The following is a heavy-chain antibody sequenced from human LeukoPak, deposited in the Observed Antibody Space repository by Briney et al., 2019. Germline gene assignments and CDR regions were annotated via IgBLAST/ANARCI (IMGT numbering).Heavy chain of an antibody. J-gene: IGHJ4*02. Sequence: ASVKVSCKASGYTFTGYYTHWVRQAPGQGLEWMGWINNKNGVTNYAQKFQGRVTMTRDSSISTAYMELNGLRSDDTAVYYCARSSGKSRFDYWGQGTLVTVPS. CDR2: INNKNGVT. D-gene: IGHD6-25*01. V-gene: IGHV1-2*02. CDR1: GYTFTGYY. CDR3: ARSSGKSRFDY.